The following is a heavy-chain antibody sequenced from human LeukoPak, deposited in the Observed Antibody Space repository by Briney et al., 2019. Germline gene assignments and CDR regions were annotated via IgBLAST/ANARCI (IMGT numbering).Heavy chain of an antibody. CDR3: AKANSYSSSSYFDY. Sequence: GGSLRLSCAASGFTFDEYAMHWVRQAPGKGLEWVSGISWNSGIIGYADSVKGRFTISRDNAKSSLYLQLNSLRPEDTALYYCAKANSYSSSSYFDYWGQGTLVTVSS. CDR2: ISWNSGII. CDR1: GFTFDEYA. J-gene: IGHJ4*02. D-gene: IGHD6-6*01. V-gene: IGHV3-9*01.